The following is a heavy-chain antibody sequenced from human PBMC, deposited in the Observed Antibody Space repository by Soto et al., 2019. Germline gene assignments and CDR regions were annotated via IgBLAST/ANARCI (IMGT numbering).Heavy chain of an antibody. CDR3: AKLSSRMINAFDI. J-gene: IGHJ3*02. V-gene: IGHV4-39*07. D-gene: IGHD3-16*01. CDR2: IHYSGST. Sequence: PSETLSLTCIVSGGSISSSGYYWGWIRQPPGKGLEWIGNIHYSGSTYYNPSLKSRVTISVDTSKNQFSLKLSSVTAADTAVYYCAKLSSRMINAFDIWGQGTMVTVSS. CDR1: GGSISSSGYY.